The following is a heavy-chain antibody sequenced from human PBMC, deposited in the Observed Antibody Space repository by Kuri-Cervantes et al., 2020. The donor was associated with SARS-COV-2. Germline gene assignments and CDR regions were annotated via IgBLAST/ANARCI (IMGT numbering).Heavy chain of an antibody. J-gene: IGHJ6*02. D-gene: IGHD3-9*01. V-gene: IGHV3-23*01. CDR2: ISGSGGST. Sequence: GESLKILCAVSGFTFSSYSINWVRQAPGKGLEWVSAISGSGGSTYYADSVKGRFTISRDNSKNTLYLQMNSLRAEDTAVYYCAKADWANYYYYYGMDVWGQGTTVTVSS. CDR1: GFTFSSYS. CDR3: AKADWANYYYYYGMDV.